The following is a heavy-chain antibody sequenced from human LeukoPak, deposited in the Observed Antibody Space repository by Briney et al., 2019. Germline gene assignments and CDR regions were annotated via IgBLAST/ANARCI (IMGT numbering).Heavy chain of an antibody. Sequence: GGSLRLSCAASGFTFSSYALHWVRQAPGKGLEYVSAINSNGGSTYYANSVKGRFTISRDNSKNTLYLQMGSLRTEDMAVYYCARDLMGAGDYWGQGTLVTVSS. CDR1: GFTFSSYA. CDR3: ARDLMGAGDY. V-gene: IGHV3-64*01. D-gene: IGHD5-24*01. CDR2: INSNGGST. J-gene: IGHJ4*02.